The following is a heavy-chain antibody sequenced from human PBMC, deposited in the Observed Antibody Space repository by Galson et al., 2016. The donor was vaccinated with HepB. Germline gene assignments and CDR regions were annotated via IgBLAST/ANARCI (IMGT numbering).Heavy chain of an antibody. Sequence: SETLSLTCTVSGGSINSRNSYWGWIRQPPGKGLEYVGSVSHSGKTYYHPSLKSRLTISVDTSKNQFSLKLSSVTAADTAVYYCARDSVVEPDARGGSYYYYNMDGWGKGTPVIVSS. CDR1: GGSINSRNSY. V-gene: IGHV4-39*07. D-gene: IGHD2-2*01. CDR3: ARDSVVEPDARGGSYYYYNMDG. J-gene: IGHJ6*04. CDR2: VSHSGKT.